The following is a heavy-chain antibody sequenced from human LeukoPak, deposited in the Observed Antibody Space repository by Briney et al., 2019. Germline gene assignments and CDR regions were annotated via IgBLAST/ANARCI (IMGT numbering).Heavy chain of an antibody. V-gene: IGHV5-51*01. CDR3: ARLRDSCADC. CDR1: GYTFTSYW. CDR2: IYPGDSDT. D-gene: IGHD3-22*01. Sequence: GESPKISCKGSGYTFTSYWIGWARQMPGKGLEWMGIIYPGDSDTRYSPSFQGQVTISADKSISTAYLQWSSLKASDTAMYYCARLRDSCADCWGQGTLVTVSS. J-gene: IGHJ4*02.